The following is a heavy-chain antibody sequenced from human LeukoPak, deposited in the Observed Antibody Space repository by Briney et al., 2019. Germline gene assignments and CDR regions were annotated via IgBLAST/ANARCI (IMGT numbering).Heavy chain of an antibody. CDR2: ISHSGGT. D-gene: IGHD5-18*01. CDR1: GYSINSGYY. V-gene: IGHV4-38-2*02. J-gene: IGHJ6*03. Sequence: SETLSLTCTVSGYSINSGYYWGWIRQPPGKGLEWIGSISHSGGTYSNPSLKSRVTISVDTSKNQFSLKVSSVTAADTAVYYCARDVLYHYTYGYSFYYYMDVWGKGTTVTVSS. CDR3: ARDVLYHYTYGYSFYYYMDV.